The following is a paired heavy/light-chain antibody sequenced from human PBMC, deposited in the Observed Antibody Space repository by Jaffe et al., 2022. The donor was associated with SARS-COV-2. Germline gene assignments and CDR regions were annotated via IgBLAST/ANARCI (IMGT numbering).Heavy chain of an antibody. CDR2: TIPIFGAA. D-gene: IGHD5-18*01. Sequence: QVQLVQSGAEVKKPGSSVKVSCTASGGTFSNYAVSWVRQAPGQGLEWMGGTIPIFGAAHYAQKFQGRVTMTADESTSTAHMELSSLRSEDTAVYYCARGGYNYGHPTDDYFYSYMDVWGKGTTVTVSS. CDR1: GGTFSNYA. J-gene: IGHJ6*03. V-gene: IGHV1-69*01. CDR3: ARGGYNYGHPTDDYFYSYMDV.
Light chain of an antibody. J-gene: IGKJ1*01. Sequence: EIVLTQSPGTLSLSPGERATLSCRASQIVSSRYLAWYQQKPGQAPRLLIYGASSRATGIPDRFSGSGSGTDFTLTISRLEPEDFAVYYCQQYGTSPPFGQGTKVEIK. CDR3: QQYGTSPP. CDR2: GAS. V-gene: IGKV3-20*01. CDR1: QIVSSRY.